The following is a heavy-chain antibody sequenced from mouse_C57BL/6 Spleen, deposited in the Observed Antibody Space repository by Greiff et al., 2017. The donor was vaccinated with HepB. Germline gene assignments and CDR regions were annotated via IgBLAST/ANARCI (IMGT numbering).Heavy chain of an antibody. D-gene: IGHD1-1*01. CDR3: ARHTTVVATVDY. CDR2: ISNGGGST. V-gene: IGHV5-12*01. J-gene: IGHJ2*01. Sequence: EVHLVESGGGLVQPGGSLKLSCAASGFTFSDYYMYWVRQTPEKRLEWVAYISNGGGSTYYPDTVKGRFTISRDNAKNTLYLQMSRLKSEDTAMYYCARHTTVVATVDYWGKGTTLTVSS. CDR1: GFTFSDYY.